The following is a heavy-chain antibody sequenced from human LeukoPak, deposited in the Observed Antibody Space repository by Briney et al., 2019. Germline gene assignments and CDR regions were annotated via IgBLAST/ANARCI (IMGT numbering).Heavy chain of an antibody. Sequence: PSETPSLTCTVSGGSISSYYWSWIRQPPGKGLEWIGYIYYSGSTNYNPSLKSRVTISVDTSKNQFSLELSSVTAADTAVYYCARVRYDFWSGYFYFDYWGQGTLVTVSS. CDR2: IYYSGST. CDR1: GGSISSYY. D-gene: IGHD3-3*01. J-gene: IGHJ4*02. V-gene: IGHV4-59*01. CDR3: ARVRYDFWSGYFYFDY.